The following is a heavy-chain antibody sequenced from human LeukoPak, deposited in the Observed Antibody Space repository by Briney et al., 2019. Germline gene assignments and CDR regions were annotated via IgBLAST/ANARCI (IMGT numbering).Heavy chain of an antibody. CDR3: ARAPPGIQGASYGY. CDR2: IKQDGSEK. V-gene: IGHV3-7*01. D-gene: IGHD5-18*01. CDR1: GFTFSSYW. J-gene: IGHJ4*02. Sequence: GGSLRLSCAASGFTFSSYWMSWVRQAPGKGLEWVANIKQDGSEKYYVDPVKGRFTISRDNAKNSLYLQMNSLRAEDTAVYYCARAPPGIQGASYGYWGQGTLVTVSS.